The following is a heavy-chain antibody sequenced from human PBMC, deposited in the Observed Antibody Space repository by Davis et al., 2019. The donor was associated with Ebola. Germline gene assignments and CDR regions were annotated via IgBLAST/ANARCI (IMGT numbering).Heavy chain of an antibody. CDR3: ARGGRDGMDV. Sequence: ASVKVSCKASGYTFTDYNIHWMRQAPGQGLEWLGRVILKSGATNYAQKLQGRVTMTTDRSTSTVHMELRSLISDDTAVYYCARGGRDGMDVWGQGTTVTVSS. CDR1: GYTFTDYN. V-gene: IGHV1-2*06. J-gene: IGHJ6*02. CDR2: VILKSGAT.